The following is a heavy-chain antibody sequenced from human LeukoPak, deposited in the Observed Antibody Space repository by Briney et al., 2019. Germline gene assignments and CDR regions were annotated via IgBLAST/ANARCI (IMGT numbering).Heavy chain of an antibody. D-gene: IGHD4-17*01. CDR1: GFTVSSNY. CDR3: ARGHDYGDYVLDY. Sequence: GGSLRLSCAASGFTVSSNYMNWVRQAPGKGLEWVSVIYSGGSTYYADSVKGRFTISRDNSKNTLYLQMNSLRAEGTAVYYCARGHDYGDYVLDYWGQGTLVTVSS. CDR2: IYSGGST. J-gene: IGHJ4*02. V-gene: IGHV3-66*02.